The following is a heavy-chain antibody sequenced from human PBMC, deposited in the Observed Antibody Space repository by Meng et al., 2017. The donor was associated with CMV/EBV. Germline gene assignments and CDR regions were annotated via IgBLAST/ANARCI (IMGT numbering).Heavy chain of an antibody. Sequence: GPRQGAGHGLVKPSETPSLTCTFSGGSISSYDWSWIRQPAGKGLEWIGRIYTSGSTNYNPSLKSRVTMSVDTSKNQFSLKLSSVTAADTAVYYCARDLMNCSSTSCANWFDPWGQGTLVTVSS. CDR2: IYTSGST. CDR1: GGSISSYD. V-gene: IGHV4-4*07. D-gene: IGHD2-2*01. CDR3: ARDLMNCSSTSCANWFDP. J-gene: IGHJ5*02.